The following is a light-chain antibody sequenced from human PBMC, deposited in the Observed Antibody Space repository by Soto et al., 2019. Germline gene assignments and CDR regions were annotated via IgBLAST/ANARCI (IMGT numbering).Light chain of an antibody. CDR3: QQYNTWPYT. CDR2: GAS. V-gene: IGKV3-15*01. Sequence: EIVMTQSPATLSVSPGERATLSRRASQSVSSNLAWYQQKPGQAPRLLIYGASTRATGIPARFSGSGSGTEFTLTISSLQSEDFAVYYCQQYNTWPYTFGQGTKLEIK. J-gene: IGKJ2*01. CDR1: QSVSSN.